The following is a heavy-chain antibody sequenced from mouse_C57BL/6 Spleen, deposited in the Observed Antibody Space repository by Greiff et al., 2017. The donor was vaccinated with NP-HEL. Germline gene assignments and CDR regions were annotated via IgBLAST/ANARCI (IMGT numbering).Heavy chain of an antibody. CDR3: TRYLIYYYGSSYPWFAY. D-gene: IGHD1-1*01. Sequence: QVQLQQSGAELVRPGASVTLSCKASGYTFTDYEMHWVKQTPVRGLEWIGAIDPETGGTAYNQKFKGKAILTADKSSSTAYMELRSLTSEDSAVYYCTRYLIYYYGSSYPWFAYWGQGTLVTVSA. CDR2: IDPETGGT. CDR1: GYTFTDYE. V-gene: IGHV1-15*01. J-gene: IGHJ3*01.